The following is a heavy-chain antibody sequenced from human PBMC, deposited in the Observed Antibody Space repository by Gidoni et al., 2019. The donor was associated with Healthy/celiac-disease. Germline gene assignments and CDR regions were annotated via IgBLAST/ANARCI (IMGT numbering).Heavy chain of an antibody. CDR1: GFTFGDYA. J-gene: IGHJ3*02. D-gene: IGHD2-2*01. Sequence: EVQLVESGGGLVQPGRSLRLSCTASGFTFGDYAMSWFRQAPGKGLEWVCFIRSKADGGTTEYAASVKGRFTISRDDSKSIAYLQMNSLKTEDTAVYYCTSYTPPPRYCSSTSCYAWAFDIWGQGTMVTVSS. V-gene: IGHV3-49*03. CDR2: IRSKADGGTT. CDR3: TSYTPPPRYCSSTSCYAWAFDI.